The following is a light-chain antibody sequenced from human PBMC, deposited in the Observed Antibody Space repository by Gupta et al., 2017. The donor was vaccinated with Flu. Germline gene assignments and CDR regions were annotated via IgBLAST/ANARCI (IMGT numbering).Light chain of an antibody. CDR1: QVVTNY. J-gene: IGKJ5*01. CDR3: QQHRSYFRT. CDR2: SAS. V-gene: IGKV1-16*01. Sequence: DSQMTQSPSSLSASVGDRVTITCRASQVVTNYLAWFQQKPGKAPKSLIYSASSLQSGVPSTFRGGGSGTDFTLTIISRPPEDFATDYCQQHRSYFRTFAQGTRLEIK.